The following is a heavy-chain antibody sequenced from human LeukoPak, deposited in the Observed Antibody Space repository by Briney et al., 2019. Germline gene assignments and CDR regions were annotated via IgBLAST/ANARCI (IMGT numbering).Heavy chain of an antibody. J-gene: IGHJ2*01. V-gene: IGHV3-48*01. CDR1: GFTFSSYS. CDR2: VSDSSTIN. CDR3: AREGYSYGYPYWYFDL. D-gene: IGHD5-18*01. Sequence: GGSLRLSCAASGFTFSSYSMNWVRQAPGRGLEWVAYVSDSSTINYYADSVKGRITISRDNAKSSLFLQMNSLRAEDTAVYYCAREGYSYGYPYWYFDLWGRGTLVTVSS.